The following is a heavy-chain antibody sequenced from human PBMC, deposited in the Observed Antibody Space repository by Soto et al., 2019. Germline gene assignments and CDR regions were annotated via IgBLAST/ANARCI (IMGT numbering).Heavy chain of an antibody. CDR1: GFTFSSYS. CDR3: AKCMQVNWNYDAYHI. Sequence: EVQLLESVGGLVQPGGSLRLSCAPSGFTFSSYSMSWVRQAPGKGLEWVAHITASRGTTYYADSVKGRFTISRDTSRNTLYLQMNNLRDEDTALYYCAKCMQVNWNYDAYHIWGQGTMVTVSS. CDR2: ITASRGTT. J-gene: IGHJ3*02. D-gene: IGHD1-7*01. V-gene: IGHV3-23*01.